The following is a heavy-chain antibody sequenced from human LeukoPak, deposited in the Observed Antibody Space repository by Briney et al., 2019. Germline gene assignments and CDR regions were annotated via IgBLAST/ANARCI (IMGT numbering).Heavy chain of an antibody. CDR3: ARVGYCSSTSCSNWFDP. D-gene: IGHD2-2*01. CDR2: IYYSGST. CDR1: GGSISSSSYY. J-gene: IGHJ5*02. Sequence: SETLSLTCTVSGGSISSSSYYWGWIRQPPGKGLEWIGSIYYSGSTNYNPSLKSRVTISVDTSKNQFSLKLSSVTAADTAVYYCARVGYCSSTSCSNWFDPWGQGTLVTVSS. V-gene: IGHV4-39*07.